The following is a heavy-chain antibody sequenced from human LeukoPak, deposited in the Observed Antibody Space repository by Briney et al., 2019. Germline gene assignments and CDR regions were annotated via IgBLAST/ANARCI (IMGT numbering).Heavy chain of an antibody. Sequence: SETLSLTCTVSGGSISSYYWSWIRQPPGKGLEWIGYIHYSGSTNYNPSLKSRVTISVDTSKNQFSLKLSSVTAADTAVYYCARVTTTVTNVAGVFDYWGQGTLVTVSS. V-gene: IGHV4-59*01. J-gene: IGHJ4*02. CDR2: IHYSGST. CDR3: ARVTTTVTNVAGVFDY. D-gene: IGHD4-17*01. CDR1: GGSISSYY.